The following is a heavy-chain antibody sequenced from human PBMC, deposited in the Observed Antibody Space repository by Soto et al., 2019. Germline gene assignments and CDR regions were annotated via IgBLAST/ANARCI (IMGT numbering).Heavy chain of an antibody. J-gene: IGHJ5*02. V-gene: IGHV5-51*01. D-gene: IGHD1-26*01. CDR2: IHPGDSNT. CDR1: GYSFTSNW. CDR3: ATWPVGASRNWFAP. Sequence: PGEALKISCKGSGYSFTSNWIGWVRQMPGKGLEWMGIIHPGDSNTRYSPSFQGQVTISADKSISTAYLQWSSLKASDTAMYYCATWPVGASRNWFAPWAQGPLVTVSS.